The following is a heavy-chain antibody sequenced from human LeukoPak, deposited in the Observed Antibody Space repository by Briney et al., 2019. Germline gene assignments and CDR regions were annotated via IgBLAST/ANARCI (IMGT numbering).Heavy chain of an antibody. Sequence: GASVKVSCKASGYIFTSYDINWVRQATGQGLEWMGWMNPNSGNTGYAQKFQGRVTITRNTSISTAYMELSSLRSEDTAVYYCARGLLRTKWLLCYWGQGTLVTVSS. J-gene: IGHJ4*02. CDR3: ARGLLRTKWLLCY. V-gene: IGHV1-8*03. D-gene: IGHD3-22*01. CDR1: GYIFTSYD. CDR2: MNPNSGNT.